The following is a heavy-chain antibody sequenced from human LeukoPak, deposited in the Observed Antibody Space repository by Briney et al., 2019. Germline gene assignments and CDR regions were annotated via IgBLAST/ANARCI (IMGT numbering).Heavy chain of an antibody. J-gene: IGHJ6*02. V-gene: IGHV4-39*07. CDR1: GGSISSSSYY. D-gene: IGHD3-9*01. Sequence: SETLSLTCTVSGGSISSSSYYWGWIRQPPGKGLEWIGSIYYSGSTYYNPSLKSRVTISVDTSKNQFSLKLSSVTAADTAVYYCARGHLRYFDWLSSYGMDVWGQGTTVTVSS. CDR3: ARGHLRYFDWLSSYGMDV. CDR2: IYYSGST.